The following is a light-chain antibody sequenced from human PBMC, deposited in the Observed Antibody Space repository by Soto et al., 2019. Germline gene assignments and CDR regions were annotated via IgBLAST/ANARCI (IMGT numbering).Light chain of an antibody. J-gene: IGKJ1*01. CDR1: QNISSY. CDR2: AAS. Sequence: IQVTQSPSSLSAPVGDRVTITCRASQNISSYLNWYQQKPGKAPKLLIYAASSLQSGVPSRFSGSGSGTDFTLTISSLQPEDFATYYCQQSYSTPQTFGQGTKVDIK. V-gene: IGKV1-39*01. CDR3: QQSYSTPQT.